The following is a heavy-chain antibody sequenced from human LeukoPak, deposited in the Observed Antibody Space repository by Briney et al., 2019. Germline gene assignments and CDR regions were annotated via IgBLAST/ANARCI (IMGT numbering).Heavy chain of an antibody. D-gene: IGHD2-15*01. CDR2: INHNGVSR. V-gene: IGHV3-74*01. CDR3: ARVPGYVGYFYGMDV. Sequence: GGSLRLSCAASGFTFSSDWMHWVRQAPGEGLVWVSRINHNGVSRAYADFVKGRFTISRDDARGAVYLQMDSLSADDTAVYYCARVPGYVGYFYGMDVWGQGTTVTVSS. J-gene: IGHJ6*02. CDR1: GFTFSSDW.